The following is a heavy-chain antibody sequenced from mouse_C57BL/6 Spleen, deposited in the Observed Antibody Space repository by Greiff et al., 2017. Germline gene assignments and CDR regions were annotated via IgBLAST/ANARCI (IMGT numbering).Heavy chain of an antibody. CDR3: ARRGYYGLYWYFDV. D-gene: IGHD1-1*01. Sequence: EVQGVESGGGLVKPGGSLKLSCAASGFTFSDYGMHWVRQAPEKGLEWVAYISSGSSTIYYVDTVKGRFTISRDNAKNTLFLQMTSLRSEDTAMYYCARRGYYGLYWYFDVWGTGTTVTVSS. CDR2: ISSGSSTI. V-gene: IGHV5-17*01. J-gene: IGHJ1*03. CDR1: GFTFSDYG.